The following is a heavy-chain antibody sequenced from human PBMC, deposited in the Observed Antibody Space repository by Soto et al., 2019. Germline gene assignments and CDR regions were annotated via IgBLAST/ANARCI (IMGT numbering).Heavy chain of an antibody. CDR1: GFTVSSKY. V-gene: IGHV3-66*01. J-gene: IGHJ6*02. CDR3: ARDDVLCDGYLHGYYYYGIDV. D-gene: IGHD2-21*01. Sequence: GGSLRLSCAASGFTVSSKYMSWVRQAPGKGLEWVSLIQSGGPTYYADSVKGRFTISRDTSENTVHLQMDSLRAEDTAVYYCARDDVLCDGYLHGYYYYGIDVWGQGTKVTVSS. CDR2: IQSGGPT.